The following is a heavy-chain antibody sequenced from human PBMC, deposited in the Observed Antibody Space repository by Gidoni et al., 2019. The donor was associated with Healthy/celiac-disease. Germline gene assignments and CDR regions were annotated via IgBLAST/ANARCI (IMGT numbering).Heavy chain of an antibody. V-gene: IGHV1-2*04. J-gene: IGHJ6*02. CDR2: INPNSGGT. Sequence: HVQLAQSGAEVQMPGASVKVACMASRYTFPGYHMHGVRQATGQRLGWMGWINPNSGGTNYAQKFQGWVTKTRDTSISTAYMGLSRLRSDDTDVYYCARGGRRWGSVFFYGMDVWGQGTTVTVSS. D-gene: IGHD3-16*01. CDR3: ARGGRRWGSVFFYGMDV. CDR1: RYTFPGYH.